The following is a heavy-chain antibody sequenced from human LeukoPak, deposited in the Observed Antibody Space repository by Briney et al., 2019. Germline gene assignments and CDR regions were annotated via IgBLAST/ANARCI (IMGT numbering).Heavy chain of an antibody. CDR1: GFTFSSYW. J-gene: IGHJ4*02. Sequence: GGSLRLSCAASGFTFSSYWMHWVRQAPGKGLVWVSRINTDGSSTSYADSVKGRFTISRDNAKNTLNLQMNSLRAEDTAVYYCARAFHYYDSSGPHCWGQGTLVTVSS. CDR3: ARAFHYYDSSGPHC. V-gene: IGHV3-74*01. CDR2: INTDGSST. D-gene: IGHD3-22*01.